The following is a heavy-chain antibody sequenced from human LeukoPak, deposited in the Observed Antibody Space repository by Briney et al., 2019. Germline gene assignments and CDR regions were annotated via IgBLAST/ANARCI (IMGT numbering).Heavy chain of an antibody. V-gene: IGHV1-2*02. Sequence: GASVKVSCKASGYTFTGYYMHWVRQAPGQGLEWMVWINPNSGGTNYAQKFQGRVTMTRDTSISTAYMELSRLRSDDTAVYYCASRRIAAAGRLQDNYFDYWGQGTLVTVSS. D-gene: IGHD6-13*01. J-gene: IGHJ4*02. CDR1: GYTFTGYY. CDR3: ASRRIAAAGRLQDNYFDY. CDR2: INPNSGGT.